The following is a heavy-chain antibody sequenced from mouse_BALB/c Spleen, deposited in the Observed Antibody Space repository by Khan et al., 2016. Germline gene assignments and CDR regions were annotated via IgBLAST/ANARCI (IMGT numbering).Heavy chain of an antibody. CDR3: ARPDYGSSRGYAY. Sequence: QIQLVQSGPELKKPGETVRISCKASGYTFTNYGMNWVKQAPGKGLKWMGWINTYTGEPTYADDFKGRFAFSLETSASTAYLQINNRKNEDTATYFCARPDYGSSRGYAYWGQETLVTVSA. CDR2: INTYTGEP. J-gene: IGHJ3*01. V-gene: IGHV9-3-1*01. CDR1: GYTFTNYG. D-gene: IGHD1-1*01.